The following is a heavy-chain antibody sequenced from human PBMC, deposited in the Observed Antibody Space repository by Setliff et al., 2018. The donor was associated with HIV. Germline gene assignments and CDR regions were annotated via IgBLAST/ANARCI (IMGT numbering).Heavy chain of an antibody. V-gene: IGHV4-59*02. D-gene: IGHD3-10*01. CDR3: ARGGASSHWLGP. CDR1: GASVTTHS. J-gene: IGHJ5*02. CDR2: ILDTGSP. Sequence: LSLTCTVSGASVTTHSWSWIRQSPEKGLEWIAFILDTGSPNYSPSFKSRVTISVDTSMNQFSLKLTSVTAADTAIYYCARGGASSHWLGPWGKGILVTVSS.